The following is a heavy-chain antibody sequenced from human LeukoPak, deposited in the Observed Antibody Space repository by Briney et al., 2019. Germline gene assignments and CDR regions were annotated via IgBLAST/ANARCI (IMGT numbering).Heavy chain of an antibody. V-gene: IGHV1-2*02. J-gene: IGHJ5*02. CDR1: GYTFTGYY. CDR2: INPNSGGT. Sequence: ASVKVSCKASGYTFTGYYMHWVRQAPGQGLEWMGWINPNSGGTNYAQKFQGRATMTRDTSISTAYMELSRLRSDDTAVYYCARLKPGIAAAGQKNWFDPWGQGTLVTVSS. CDR3: ARLKPGIAAAGQKNWFDP. D-gene: IGHD6-13*01.